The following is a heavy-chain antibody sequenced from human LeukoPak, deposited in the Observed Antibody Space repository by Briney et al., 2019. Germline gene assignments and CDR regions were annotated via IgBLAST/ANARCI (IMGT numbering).Heavy chain of an antibody. CDR1: GLTFSSYS. CDR3: ARERSSSPTSYGMDV. D-gene: IGHD6-13*01. CDR2: IDSSSSTI. Sequence: GGSLRLSCAASGLTFSSYSMNWVRQAPGKGLEWISSIDSSSSTIYYADSVKGRFTISRDNAKNSLYLQMNSLRAEDTAVYYCARERSSSPTSYGMDVWGQGTTVTVSS. V-gene: IGHV3-48*04. J-gene: IGHJ6*02.